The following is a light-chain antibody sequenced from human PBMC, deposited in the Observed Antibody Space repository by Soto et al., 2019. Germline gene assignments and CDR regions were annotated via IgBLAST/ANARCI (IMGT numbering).Light chain of an antibody. Sequence: QSALTQPASVSGSPGQSITISCTGTSSDVGGYNYVSWYQQHPGKAPKLMIYEVSNRPSGVSNRFSGSKSGNTASLTISGLQAEDEADYYCSSSTSSTTLFGGGTKVNVL. CDR3: SSSTSSTTL. CDR1: SSDVGGYNY. CDR2: EVS. J-gene: IGLJ2*01. V-gene: IGLV2-14*01.